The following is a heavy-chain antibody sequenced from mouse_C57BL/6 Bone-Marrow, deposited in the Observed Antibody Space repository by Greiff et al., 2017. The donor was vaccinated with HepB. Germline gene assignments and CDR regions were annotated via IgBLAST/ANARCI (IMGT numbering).Heavy chain of an antibody. CDR2: IYPGSGST. Sequence: VQLQQSGAELVKPGASVKMSCKASGYTFTSYWITWVKLRPGQGLEWIGDIYPGSGSTNYNEKFKSKATLTVDTSSSTAYMQLSSLTSEDSAVYYCGGWRYFDVWGTGTTVTVSS. CDR1: GYTFTSYW. V-gene: IGHV1-55*01. CDR3: GGWRYFDV. J-gene: IGHJ1*03.